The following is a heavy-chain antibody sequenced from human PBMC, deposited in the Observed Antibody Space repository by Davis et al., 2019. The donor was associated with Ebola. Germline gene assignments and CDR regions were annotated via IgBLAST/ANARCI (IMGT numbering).Heavy chain of an antibody. J-gene: IGHJ6*02. Sequence: PGGSLRLSCAASGFTFSSYAMHWVRQAPGKGLEWVAVISYDGSNKYYADSVKGRFTISRDNSKNTLYLQMNSLRAEDTAVYYCARDPSYSSSWSTAYYYGMDVWGQGTTVTVSS. CDR3: ARDPSYSSSWSTAYYYGMDV. D-gene: IGHD6-13*01. CDR1: GFTFSSYA. CDR2: ISYDGSNK. V-gene: IGHV3-30-3*01.